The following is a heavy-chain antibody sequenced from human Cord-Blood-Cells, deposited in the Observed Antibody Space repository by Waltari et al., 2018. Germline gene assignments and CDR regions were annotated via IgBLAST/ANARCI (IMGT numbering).Heavy chain of an antibody. CDR1: GFSLSTSGMR. CDR2: IDWDDDK. CDR3: ARSLKVVGALDY. D-gene: IGHD1-26*01. V-gene: IGHV2-70*04. Sequence: QVTLKESGPALVKPTQTPTLTCPFSGFSLSTSGMRVRWIRQPPGKALEWLARIDWDDDKFYSTSLKTRLTISKDTSKNQVVLTMTNMDPVDTATYYCARSLKVVGALDYWGQGTLVTVSS. J-gene: IGHJ4*02.